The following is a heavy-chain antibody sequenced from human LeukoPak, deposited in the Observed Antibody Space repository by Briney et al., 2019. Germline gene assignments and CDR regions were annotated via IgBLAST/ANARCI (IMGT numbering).Heavy chain of an antibody. Sequence: PGGSLRLSCAASGFTFSSYWMSWVRQAPGKGLEWVANIKQDGSEKYYVDSVKGRFTISRDNAKNSLYLQMNSLRAEDTALYYCAKDIKWELLGGFDYWGQGTLVTVSS. CDR2: IKQDGSEK. D-gene: IGHD1-26*01. CDR3: AKDIKWELLGGFDY. CDR1: GFTFSSYW. V-gene: IGHV3-7*03. J-gene: IGHJ4*02.